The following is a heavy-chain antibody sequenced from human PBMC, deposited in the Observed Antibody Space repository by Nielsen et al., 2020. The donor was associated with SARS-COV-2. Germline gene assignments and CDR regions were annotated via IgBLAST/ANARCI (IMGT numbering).Heavy chain of an antibody. D-gene: IGHD3-10*01. Sequence: GGSLRLSCAASGFTFSNFAMHWVRQAPGQGLEWMGGIIPIFGTANYAQKFQGRVTITADESTSTAYMELSSLRSEDTAVYYCARGPSGFSWWGQGTLVTVSS. CDR3: ARGPSGFSW. V-gene: IGHV1-69*01. CDR1: GFTFSNFA. CDR2: IIPIFGTA. J-gene: IGHJ4*02.